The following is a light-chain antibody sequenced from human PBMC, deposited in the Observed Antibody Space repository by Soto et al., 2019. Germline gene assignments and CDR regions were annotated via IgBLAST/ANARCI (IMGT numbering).Light chain of an antibody. CDR1: QDISNF. CDR2: DAS. J-gene: IGKJ3*01. Sequence: DIQMTQSPSSLSASVGDRVTITCQASQDISNFLNWYQQKPGKAPKLLIYDASNLETGFPSRFSGSGSGTDFTFNISSLQPEDIATYYCQQYDNLPPFTFGPGTKVDIK. V-gene: IGKV1-33*01. CDR3: QQYDNLPPFT.